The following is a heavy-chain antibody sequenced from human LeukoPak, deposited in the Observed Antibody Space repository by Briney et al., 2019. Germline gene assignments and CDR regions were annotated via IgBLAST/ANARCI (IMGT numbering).Heavy chain of an antibody. D-gene: IGHD1-14*01. J-gene: IGHJ4*02. Sequence: KSSETLSLTCTVSGDSIGSGIEYWSWIGQPPGKGLEWIGYVYHSGSAHRNPSLRSRVTVSVDKSKNQFSLKLSSVTAADTAVYYCARGTTYYFDYWGQGTLVTVSS. CDR3: ARGTTYYFDY. CDR2: VYHSGSA. CDR1: GDSIGSGIEY. V-gene: IGHV4-30-2*01.